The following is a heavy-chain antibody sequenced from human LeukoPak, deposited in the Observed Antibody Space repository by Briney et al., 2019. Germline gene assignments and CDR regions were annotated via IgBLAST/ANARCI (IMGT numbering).Heavy chain of an antibody. D-gene: IGHD1-26*01. V-gene: IGHV3-43*02. CDR1: GFTFEDYV. CDR2: INKAGDRT. J-gene: IGHJ4*02. CDR3: AKDLVGATTDDY. Sequence: GGSLRLSCAASGFTFEDYVMHWVRQAPGKGLEWVSLINKAGDRTYYADSVEGRFTISRDNSKNSLYLQMNSLRVEDTAVYYCAKDLVGATTDDYWGQGTLVTVSS.